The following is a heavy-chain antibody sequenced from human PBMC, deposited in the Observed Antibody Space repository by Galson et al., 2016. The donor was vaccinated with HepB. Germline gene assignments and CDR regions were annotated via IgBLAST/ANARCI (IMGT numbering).Heavy chain of an antibody. CDR2: ISAYNGNT. Sequence: SVKVSCKASGYAFSGYYIGWVRQAPGQGLEWMGWISAYNGNTIYAQKLQGRGTMTTDTSTSTAYMELRSLISDDTAVYYCARAAQQLDFLDYWGQGTLVTVSS. J-gene: IGHJ4*02. CDR1: GYAFSGYY. CDR3: ARAAQQLDFLDY. V-gene: IGHV1-18*04. D-gene: IGHD6-13*01.